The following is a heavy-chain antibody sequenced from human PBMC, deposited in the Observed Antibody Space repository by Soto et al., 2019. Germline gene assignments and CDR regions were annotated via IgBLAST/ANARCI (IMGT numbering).Heavy chain of an antibody. CDR3: ATSMRHTLNP. Sequence: EVQVVESGGGLVQPGGSLRLSCAASGFTFSSHWMTWVRQVPGMGLEWVANINQDGSDQYYVDSVKGRFTISRDNAKNSLCLHMNSLRVEDTAVYYCATSMRHTLNPWGQGTLVTVSS. D-gene: IGHD2-8*01. CDR2: INQDGSDQ. V-gene: IGHV3-7*01. J-gene: IGHJ5*02. CDR1: GFTFSSHW.